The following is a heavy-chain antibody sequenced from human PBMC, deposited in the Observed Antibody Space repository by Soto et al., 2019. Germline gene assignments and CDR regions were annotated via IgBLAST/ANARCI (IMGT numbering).Heavy chain of an antibody. V-gene: IGHV3-30*18. CDR3: AKERVESGSYFIGVRDLYYYGMDV. CDR2: ISYDGSNK. J-gene: IGHJ6*02. Sequence: GGSLRLSCAASGFTFSSYGMHWVRQAPGKGLEWVAVISYDGSNKYYADSVKGRFTISRDNSKNTLYLQMNSLRAEDTAVYYCAKERVESGSYFIGVRDLYYYGMDVWGQGTTVTVSS. D-gene: IGHD1-26*01. CDR1: GFTFSSYG.